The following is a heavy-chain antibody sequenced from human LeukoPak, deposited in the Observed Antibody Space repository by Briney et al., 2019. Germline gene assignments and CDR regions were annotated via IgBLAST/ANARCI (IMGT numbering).Heavy chain of an antibody. CDR1: GFNLSSYA. CDR3: AKAFMIVVVVAAPFGY. J-gene: IGHJ4*02. Sequence: GSLRLSCAASGFNLSSYAMSWVRQAPGKGLEXXXXXSGSGGITYYADSVKGRFTISRDNSKNTLYLQMNSLRAEDTAVYYCAKAFMIVVVVAAPFGYWGQGTLVTVSS. D-gene: IGHD2-15*01. CDR2: XSGSGGIT. V-gene: IGHV3-23*01.